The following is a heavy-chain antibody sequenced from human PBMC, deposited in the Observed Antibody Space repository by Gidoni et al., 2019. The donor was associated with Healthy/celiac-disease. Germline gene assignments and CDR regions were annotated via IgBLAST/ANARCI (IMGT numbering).Heavy chain of an antibody. CDR2: IYYSGST. Sequence: QLQLQESGPGLVKPSETLSLTCTASGGSISSSSYYWGWIRQPPGKGLEWIGSIYYSGSTYHNPSLKSRVTISVDTSKNQFSLKLSSVTAADTAVYYCARGSGDSGYDGVDYWGQGTLVTVSS. V-gene: IGHV4-39*01. D-gene: IGHD5-12*01. CDR1: GGSISSSSYY. J-gene: IGHJ4*02. CDR3: ARGSGDSGYDGVDY.